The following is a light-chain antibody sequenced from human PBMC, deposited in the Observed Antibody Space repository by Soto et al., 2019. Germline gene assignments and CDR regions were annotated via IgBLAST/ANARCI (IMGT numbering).Light chain of an antibody. Sequence: QSMLSQPPSASGTPGKRVIDSCSGSNSNVGGNTVHWYQQLPGTAPKLLIYANNQRPSGVPDRFSGSKSGTSASLAITGLQSEDEAHYSCAAWDDNLNGLVFGSGTKVTVL. V-gene: IGLV1-44*01. J-gene: IGLJ1*01. CDR2: ANN. CDR3: AAWDDNLNGLV. CDR1: NSNVGGNT.